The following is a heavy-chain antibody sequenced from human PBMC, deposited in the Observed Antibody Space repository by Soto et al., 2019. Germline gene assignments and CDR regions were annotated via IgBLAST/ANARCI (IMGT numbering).Heavy chain of an antibody. CDR3: ARDKNWSVDY. D-gene: IGHD1-1*01. Sequence: VPLVESGGGLVKPGGSLRLSCAASGFPFSVYSMNWVRQAPGKGLEWVSSITTTGSNTYYKDSVQGRFTISRDNAKNSLFLHMDSLRAEDTAIYYCARDKNWSVDYWGQGTLVTVSS. V-gene: IGHV3-21*01. CDR2: ITTTGSNT. CDR1: GFPFSVYS. J-gene: IGHJ4*02.